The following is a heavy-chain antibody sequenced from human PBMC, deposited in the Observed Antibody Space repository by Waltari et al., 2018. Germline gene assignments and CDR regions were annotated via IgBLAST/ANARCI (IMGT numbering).Heavy chain of an antibody. V-gene: IGHV4-4*07. CDR3: ASISRRPHTIFGGNWYFDL. J-gene: IGHJ2*01. D-gene: IGHD3-3*01. CDR2: IYTSGST. Sequence: QVQLQESGPGLVKPSETLSLTCTVSGGPISSYYWSWIRQPAGKGLEWIGRIYTSGSTNYNPSLKSRVTMSVDTSKNQFSLKLSSVTAADTAVYYCASISRRPHTIFGGNWYFDLWGRGTLVTVSS. CDR1: GGPISSYY.